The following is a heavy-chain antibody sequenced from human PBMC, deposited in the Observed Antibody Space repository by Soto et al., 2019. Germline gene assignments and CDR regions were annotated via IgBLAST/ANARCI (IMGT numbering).Heavy chain of an antibody. CDR3: ARGGTAMGY. D-gene: IGHD3-16*01. V-gene: IGHV1-18*01. CDR2: ISAYNGNT. J-gene: IGHJ4*02. CDR1: GYTFTNFG. Sequence: QVQLVQSGAEVKKPGASVKVSCKASGYTFTNFGISWVRQAPGQGLEWMGWISAYNGNTNYAQNFQGRVTMTTATSTTTAYTGPRRLRSDGTGVYFCARGGTAMGYWGQGTLVTVSS.